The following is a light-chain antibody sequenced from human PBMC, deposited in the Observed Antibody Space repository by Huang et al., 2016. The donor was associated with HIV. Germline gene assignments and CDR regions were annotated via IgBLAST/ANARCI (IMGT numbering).Light chain of an antibody. V-gene: IGKV1-9*01. CDR2: GAS. CDR1: QGISTY. CDR3: QQLNSYYPLT. J-gene: IGKJ4*01. Sequence: IHLTQSPSSLSASVGDRVTITCRASQGISTYLAWYQQKAGKAPKLLIYGASTLQTGVPSMFSGSRSGTDFTLTINGLQPEDFATYYCQQLNSYYPLTFGGGTKVEIK.